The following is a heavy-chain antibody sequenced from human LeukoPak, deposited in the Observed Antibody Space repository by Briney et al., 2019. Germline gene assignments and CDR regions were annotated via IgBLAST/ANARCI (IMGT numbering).Heavy chain of an antibody. Sequence: RSSETLSLTCTVSGGSISSGGYYWSWIRQHPGKGLEWIGYIYYSGSTYYNPSLKSRVTISVDTSKNQFSLKLSSVTAADTAVYYCARGGPGYSYGNEGHFDYWGQGTLVTVSS. J-gene: IGHJ4*02. CDR1: GGSISSGGYY. D-gene: IGHD5-18*01. V-gene: IGHV4-31*03. CDR2: IYYSGST. CDR3: ARGGPGYSYGNEGHFDY.